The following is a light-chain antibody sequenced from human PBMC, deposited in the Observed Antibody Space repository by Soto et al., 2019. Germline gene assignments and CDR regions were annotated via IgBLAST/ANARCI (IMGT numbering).Light chain of an antibody. V-gene: IGLV2-14*01. CDR3: SSYTTSSNYV. Sequence: QSVLTQPASVSGSPGQSITVSCTGTSSDIGAYNYVSWYQQHPGRAPKLLIFGVSNRPSGVSNRFSDSKSGNTASLTISGLQAEDEADYYCSSYTTSSNYVFATGTKVTVL. CDR2: GVS. J-gene: IGLJ1*01. CDR1: SSDIGAYNY.